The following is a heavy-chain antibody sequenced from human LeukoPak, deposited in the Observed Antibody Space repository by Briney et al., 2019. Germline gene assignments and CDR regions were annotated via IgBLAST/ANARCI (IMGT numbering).Heavy chain of an antibody. V-gene: IGHV1-69*04. CDR3: ARVIEMVTFSDYYYGMDV. Sequence: SVKVSCKASGGTFSSYAISWVRQAPGQGLEWMGRIIPILGIANYAQKFQGRVTITADKSTSTAYMELSSLRSEDTAVYYCARVIEMVTFSDYYYGMDVWGQGTTVTVSS. CDR2: IIPILGIA. J-gene: IGHJ6*02. D-gene: IGHD5-24*01. CDR1: GGTFSSYA.